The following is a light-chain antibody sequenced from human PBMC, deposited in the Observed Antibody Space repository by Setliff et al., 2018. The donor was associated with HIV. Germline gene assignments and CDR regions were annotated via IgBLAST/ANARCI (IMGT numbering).Light chain of an antibody. J-gene: IGLJ1*01. CDR3: CSYAGNYRYI. CDR2: DVI. V-gene: IGLV2-11*01. CDR1: SSDIGAYNY. Sequence: QSVLAQPRSVSGSPGQSVTFSCSGSSSDIGAYNYVSWYQQHPGKAPKLIISDVIRRPSGVPDRFSGSKSGNTASLTISGLQAEDEAEYYCCSYAGNYRYIFGSGTKVTV.